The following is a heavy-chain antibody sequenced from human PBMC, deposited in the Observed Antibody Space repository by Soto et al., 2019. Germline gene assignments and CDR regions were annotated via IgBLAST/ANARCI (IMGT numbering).Heavy chain of an antibody. J-gene: IGHJ4*02. CDR3: AGEYYDSSGYHRRDY. CDR1: GFTFSSYN. V-gene: IGHV3-30*04. Sequence: QVQLVESGGGVVQSGRSLRLSCAGSGFTFSSYNMHRVRQATGKGPEWVAVMSYDGSNSYYADSVKGRFTIARDNCMTTLYLQMNSLTPEDTAVYYCAGEYYDSSGYHRRDYWGQGTLVTVSS. CDR2: MSYDGSNS. D-gene: IGHD3-22*01.